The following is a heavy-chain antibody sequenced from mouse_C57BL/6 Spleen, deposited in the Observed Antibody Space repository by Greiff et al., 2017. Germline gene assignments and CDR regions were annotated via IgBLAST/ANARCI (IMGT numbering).Heavy chain of an antibody. J-gene: IGHJ2*01. CDR2: IYPGSGST. CDR1: GYTFTSSW. Sequence: QLQQPGAELVKPGASVTMSCKASGYTFTSSWITWVKQRPGQGLEWIGDIYPGSGSTNYNEKFKSKATLIVDTSSSTAYLQLSSLTSEDSAVYYCARGYYGSSYYFDYWGQGTTLTVSS. D-gene: IGHD1-1*01. CDR3: ARGYYGSSYYFDY. V-gene: IGHV1-55*01.